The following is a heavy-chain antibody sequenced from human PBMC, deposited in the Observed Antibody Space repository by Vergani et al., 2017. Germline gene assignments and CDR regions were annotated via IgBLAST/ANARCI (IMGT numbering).Heavy chain of an antibody. V-gene: IGHV4-4*02. CDR1: VGSISSSNW. CDR2: IYHGGST. CDR3: ARSDSNYVFFDY. D-gene: IGHD4-11*01. J-gene: IGHJ4*02. Sequence: QVQLQESGPGLVKPSGTLSLTCAVPVGSISSSNWWSWVRQHPGKGLEWIGEIYHGGSTNYNPALKSRVSISKDTSKNQFSLKLSSVTASDTAVYYCARSDSNYVFFDYWGQGTLVTVSS.